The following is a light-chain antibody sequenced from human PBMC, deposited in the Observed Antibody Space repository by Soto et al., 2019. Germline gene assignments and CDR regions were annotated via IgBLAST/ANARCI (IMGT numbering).Light chain of an antibody. CDR2: GSS. Sequence: EVVLTQSPGTLSLSPGERATLSCRASQTVSNNYLAWYQQKPGQAPRLLIFGSSDRATGIPDGFSGSGSGTDLTLIISRLEPEDFAVYYCQHYDSSASYTFGQGTKLEIK. CDR1: QTVSNNY. V-gene: IGKV3-20*01. J-gene: IGKJ2*01. CDR3: QHYDSSASYT.